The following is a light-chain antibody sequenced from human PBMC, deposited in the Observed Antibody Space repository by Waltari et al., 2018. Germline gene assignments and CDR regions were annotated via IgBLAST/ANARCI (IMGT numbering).Light chain of an antibody. J-gene: IGLJ3*02. V-gene: IGLV4-69*01. CDR2: VNRDGSH. CDR1: SGHSRNV. Sequence: QLVLTQSPSASASLGPPVKLTCTLSSGHSRNVITWFQQQPEKGPRYWMKVNRDGSHSKGDGIPDRFSGSSSGAGRYLTISSLQSEDEADYYCQTGGHGTWVFGGGTKLTVL. CDR3: QTGGHGTWV.